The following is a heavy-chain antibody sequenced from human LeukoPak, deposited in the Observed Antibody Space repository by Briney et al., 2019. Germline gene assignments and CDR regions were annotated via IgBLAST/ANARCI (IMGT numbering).Heavy chain of an antibody. CDR1: GGSISSGDYY. CDR2: IYYSGST. Sequence: SQTLSLTCTVSGGSISSGDYYWRWTRQPPGKGLEWIGYIYYSGSTYYNPSFKTRVTISVDTSKNQFSLKLSSVTAADTAVYYCARGGGYCSSTSCLPLDYWGQGTLVTVSS. CDR3: ARGGGYCSSTSCLPLDY. V-gene: IGHV4-30-4*08. J-gene: IGHJ4*02. D-gene: IGHD2-2*01.